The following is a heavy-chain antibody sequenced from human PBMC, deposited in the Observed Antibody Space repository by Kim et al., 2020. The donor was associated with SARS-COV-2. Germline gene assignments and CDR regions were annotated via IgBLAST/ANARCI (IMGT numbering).Heavy chain of an antibody. J-gene: IGHJ6*02. D-gene: IGHD3-10*01. CDR1: GFTFGDYA. CDR2: IRSKAYGGTT. CDR3: TRDVRVTRGVGQYYYYYGMDV. V-gene: IGHV3-49*03. Sequence: GGSLRLSCTASGFTFGDYAMSWFRQAPGKGLEWVGFIRSKAYGGTTEYAASVKGRFTISRDDSKSIAYLQMNSLKTEDTAVYYCTRDVRVTRGVGQYYYYYGMDVWGQGTTVTVSS.